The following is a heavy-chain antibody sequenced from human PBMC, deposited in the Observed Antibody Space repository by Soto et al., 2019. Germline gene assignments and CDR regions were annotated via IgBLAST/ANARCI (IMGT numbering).Heavy chain of an antibody. J-gene: IGHJ4*02. V-gene: IGHV6-1*01. Sequence: SQTLTLTCGISGDSVSSNSASWNWIRQSPSRGLEWLGRTYYRSKWYNDYAVSVKSRITINPDTSKNHFSLQLNSVTPEDTVVYYCERTPGYQLLFAYWGQGTLVTVSS. D-gene: IGHD2-2*01. CDR1: GDSVSSNSAS. CDR2: TYYRSKWYN. CDR3: ERTPGYQLLFAY.